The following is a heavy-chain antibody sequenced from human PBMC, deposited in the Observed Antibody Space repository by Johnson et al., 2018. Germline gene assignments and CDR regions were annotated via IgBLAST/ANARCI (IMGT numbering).Heavy chain of an antibody. CDR2: FKSKTDGGTT. D-gene: IGHD1-26*01. CDR3: TTALDSGIQWVFDI. J-gene: IGHJ3*02. Sequence: VQLQESGGGVVQPGRSLRLSCAAFGFTFSNAWMNWVRQAPGKGLEWVGRFKSKTDGGTTDYAAPVKGRFTISRDDSKNTLYLQMNSLKTEDTAVDYCTTALDSGIQWVFDIWGQGTMVTVSS. V-gene: IGHV3-15*07. CDR1: GFTFSNAW.